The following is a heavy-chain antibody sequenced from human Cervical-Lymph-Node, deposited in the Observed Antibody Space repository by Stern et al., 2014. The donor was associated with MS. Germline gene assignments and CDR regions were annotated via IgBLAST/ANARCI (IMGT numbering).Heavy chain of an antibody. CDR2: LYGDDSAT. Sequence: VQLVQSGAEVKKPGESLKISCKGSGYSFPSYWIGWVRQLPGQGLEWMGLLYGDDSATGERPPFHGQVTMSADKSTNVAFLQWTSLKSSDTAIYYCVRHSHCSPTRCYPSWFDPWGQGTLVIVSS. D-gene: IGHD2-2*01. CDR1: GYSFPSYW. V-gene: IGHV5-51*01. J-gene: IGHJ5*02. CDR3: VRHSHCSPTRCYPSWFDP.